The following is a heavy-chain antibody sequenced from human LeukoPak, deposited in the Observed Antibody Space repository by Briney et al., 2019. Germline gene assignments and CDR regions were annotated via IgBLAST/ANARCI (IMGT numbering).Heavy chain of an antibody. Sequence: PSQTLSLTCTVSGGSISSGGYYWSWIRQHPGKGLEWIGYIYYSGSTYYNPSLKSRVTISVDTSKNQFSLKLSSVTAADTAVYYCAKDREYSAYDSDYWGQGTLVTVSS. CDR1: GGSISSGGYY. CDR2: IYYSGST. D-gene: IGHD5-12*01. CDR3: AKDREYSAYDSDY. J-gene: IGHJ4*02. V-gene: IGHV4-31*03.